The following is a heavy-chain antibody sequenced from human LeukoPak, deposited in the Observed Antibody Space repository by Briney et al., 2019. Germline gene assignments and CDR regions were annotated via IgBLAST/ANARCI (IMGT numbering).Heavy chain of an antibody. CDR2: IYYSGST. V-gene: IGHV4-39*07. J-gene: IGHJ6*03. Sequence: SETLSLTCTVSGGSISSSSYYWGWIRQPPGKGLEWIGSIYYSGSTYYNPSLKSRVTISVDTSKNQFSLKLSSVTAADTAVYYCARGLTTVTTNYYYYYMDVWGKGTTVTISS. CDR1: GGSISSSSYY. CDR3: ARGLTTVTTNYYYYYMDV. D-gene: IGHD4-17*01.